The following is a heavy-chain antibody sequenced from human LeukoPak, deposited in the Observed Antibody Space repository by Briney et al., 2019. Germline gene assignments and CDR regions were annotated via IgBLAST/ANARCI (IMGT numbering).Heavy chain of an antibody. D-gene: IGHD2-15*01. J-gene: IGHJ4*02. CDR3: ARGVADIDY. CDR2: IMQESGK. Sequence: GGSLRLSCAASGFTFSSYWMSWVRQAPGKGLEWVADIMQESGKYYVDSVKGRFTISRDNAKNSLYLQMNSLRAEDTAVYYCARGVADIDYWGQGTLVTVSS. CDR1: GFTFSSYW. V-gene: IGHV3-7*01.